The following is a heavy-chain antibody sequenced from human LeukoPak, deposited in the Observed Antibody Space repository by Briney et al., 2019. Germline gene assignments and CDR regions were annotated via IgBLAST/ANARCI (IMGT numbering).Heavy chain of an antibody. Sequence: SETLSLTCTVSGGSISSNDHFWGWIRQPPGKELEWIANIFYTGSTFYNPSLKSRVTISVDTSKNQFSLKLKSVTAVDTAVYYCARGALLWFGAKMEYYFDSWGQGTPLTVSS. V-gene: IGHV4-39*07. CDR1: GGSISSNDHF. D-gene: IGHD3-10*01. CDR2: IFYTGST. CDR3: ARGALLWFGAKMEYYFDS. J-gene: IGHJ4*02.